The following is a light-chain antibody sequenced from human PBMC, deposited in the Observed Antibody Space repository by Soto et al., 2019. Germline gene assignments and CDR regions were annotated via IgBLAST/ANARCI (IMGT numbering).Light chain of an antibody. J-gene: IGLJ2*01. Sequence: QSVLTQPPSVSAAPGQTVTIFCSGSSSNIGNNYVSWYQQLPGTAPKLLIYDNNKRPSGIPDRFSGSKSGTSATLGITGLQTGDEADYYCGTWDSSLSAGVFGGGPKVTVL. CDR2: DNN. CDR3: GTWDSSLSAGV. V-gene: IGLV1-51*01. CDR1: SSNIGNNY.